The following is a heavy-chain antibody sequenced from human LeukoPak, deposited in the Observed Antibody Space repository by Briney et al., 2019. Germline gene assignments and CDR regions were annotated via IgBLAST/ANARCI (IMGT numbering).Heavy chain of an antibody. Sequence: ASVTVSCKASGYTFAKYAIHWVRQAPGQRLEWMGWINAGNGNTRYSQKFQGGVTITRDTSAGTAYMELSSLRSEDTAVYYCARSILVVPVASHYNYGVDVWGQGTTVTVSS. V-gene: IGHV1-3*01. CDR3: ARSILVVPVASHYNYGVDV. J-gene: IGHJ6*02. D-gene: IGHD2-2*01. CDR2: INAGNGNT. CDR1: GYTFAKYA.